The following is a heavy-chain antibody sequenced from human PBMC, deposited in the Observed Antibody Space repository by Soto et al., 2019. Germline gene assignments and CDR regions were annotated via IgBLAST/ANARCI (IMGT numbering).Heavy chain of an antibody. CDR2: INHSGST. J-gene: IGHJ4*02. CDR1: GGSSSGYY. Sequence: PSETQSLPCAVYGGSSSGYYWTRIRQPPGTGLEWIGEINHSGSTNYNPSLKSRVTISVDPSKNQFSLKLTSVTAAATALYYCASDKIAGLFDYRGKGTLVTVSS. D-gene: IGHD2-21*01. V-gene: IGHV4-34*01. CDR3: ASDKIAGLFDY.